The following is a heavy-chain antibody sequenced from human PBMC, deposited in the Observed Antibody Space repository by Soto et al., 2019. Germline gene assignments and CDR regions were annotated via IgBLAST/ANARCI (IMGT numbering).Heavy chain of an antibody. D-gene: IGHD6-13*01. CDR3: AKVTWYATAGDDY. Sequence: EVQLLESGGGLVHPGGSLRLSCAASGFTFNRYDINWVRQAPGEGLEWVSGSSKSGGTYYADSVKGRFTISRDNPKNTVYLQMNGLRAEDTAVYFCAKVTWYATAGDDYWGQGTLVTVSS. CDR2: SSKSGGT. CDR1: GFTFNRYD. J-gene: IGHJ4*02. V-gene: IGHV3-23*01.